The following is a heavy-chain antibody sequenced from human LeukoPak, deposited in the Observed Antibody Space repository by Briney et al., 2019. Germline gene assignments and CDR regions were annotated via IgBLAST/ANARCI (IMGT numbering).Heavy chain of an antibody. Sequence: SQTLSLTCTVSGGSISSGGYYWRWIRQHPGKGLEWIGYIYYSGSTYYNPSLKSRVTISVDTSKNQFSLKLSSVTAADTAVYYCARDLTYCGGDCHWFDPWGQGTLVTVSS. CDR2: IYYSGST. J-gene: IGHJ5*02. D-gene: IGHD2-21*02. CDR3: ARDLTYCGGDCHWFDP. CDR1: GGSISSGGYY. V-gene: IGHV4-31*03.